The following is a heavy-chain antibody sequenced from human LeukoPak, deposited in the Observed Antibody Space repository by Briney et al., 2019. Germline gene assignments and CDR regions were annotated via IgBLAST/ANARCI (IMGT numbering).Heavy chain of an antibody. Sequence: GGSLRLSCAASGLTFRSYSMNWVRQAPGKGLEWVSSISSSSSYIYYADSVKGRFTISRDNTKNSLYLQMNSLRAEDTAVYYCARDSTPGFCSGGSCSPFDYWGQGTLVTVSS. V-gene: IGHV3-21*01. CDR3: ARDSTPGFCSGGSCSPFDY. D-gene: IGHD2-15*01. CDR1: GLTFRSYS. CDR2: ISSSSSYI. J-gene: IGHJ4*02.